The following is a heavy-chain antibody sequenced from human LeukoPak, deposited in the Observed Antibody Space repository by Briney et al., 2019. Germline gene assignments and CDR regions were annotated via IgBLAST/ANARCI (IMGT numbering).Heavy chain of an antibody. J-gene: IGHJ4*02. CDR2: INPNSGDT. D-gene: IGHD6-19*01. Sequence: ASVKVSCKTSGYTSTGYYIHWVRQAPGQGLEWMGWINPNSGDTKYAQKFQGRVTLTGDTSISTAYMEVSRVRSDDTAVYYCARDGSPYSSGWYFDYWGQGTLVTVSS. CDR1: GYTSTGYY. CDR3: ARDGSPYSSGWYFDY. V-gene: IGHV1-2*02.